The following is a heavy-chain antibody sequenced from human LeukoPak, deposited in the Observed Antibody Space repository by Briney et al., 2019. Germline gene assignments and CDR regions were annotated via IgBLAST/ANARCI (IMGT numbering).Heavy chain of an antibody. CDR3: ARAYYYYYMDV. V-gene: IGHV4-38-2*02. J-gene: IGHJ6*03. Sequence: SETLSLTCTVSGYSISSGYYWGWIRQPPGKGLEWIGSIYHSGSTYYNPSLKSRVTISVDTSKNQFSLKLSSVTAADTAVNYCARAYYYYYMDVWGKGTTVTVSS. CDR1: GYSISSGYY. CDR2: IYHSGST.